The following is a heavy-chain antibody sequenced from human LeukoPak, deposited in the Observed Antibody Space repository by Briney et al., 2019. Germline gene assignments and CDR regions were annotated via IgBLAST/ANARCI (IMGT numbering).Heavy chain of an antibody. V-gene: IGHV4-59*08. D-gene: IGHD2-21*02. Sequence: SETLSLTCTVSGGSISSYFWSWIRQPPGKGLEWIGYIYYSGSTNYNPSLKSRVTISVDTSKNQFSLNLSSVAAADTAVYYCARQYCGVDCYSGYYFDYWGQRTLVTVSS. CDR2: IYYSGST. CDR1: GGSISSYF. J-gene: IGHJ4*02. CDR3: ARQYCGVDCYSGYYFDY.